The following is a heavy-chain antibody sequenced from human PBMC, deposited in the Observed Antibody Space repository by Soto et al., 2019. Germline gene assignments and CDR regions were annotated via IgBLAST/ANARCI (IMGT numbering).Heavy chain of an antibody. CDR3: ARLDSSGYYYGYYFEY. D-gene: IGHD3-22*01. CDR1: VGSISSGGYY. J-gene: IGHJ4*02. Sequence: SETLSLTCTFSVGSISSGGYYCSWIRQHPWEGLEWIGYIYYSGSTYYNPSLKSRVTISVDTSKNQFSLKLSSVTAADTAVYYCARLDSSGYYYGYYFEYWGQGTLVSVSS. CDR2: IYYSGST. V-gene: IGHV4-31*03.